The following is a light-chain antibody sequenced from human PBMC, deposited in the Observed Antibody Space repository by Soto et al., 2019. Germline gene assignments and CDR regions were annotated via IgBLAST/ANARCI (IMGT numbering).Light chain of an antibody. V-gene: IGLV2-11*01. J-gene: IGLJ1*01. CDR2: DVS. Sequence: QSALTQPRAVSGSPGQSVTISCTGASSDVGGYNYVSWYQQHPGKAPKLVIYDVSKRPSGVPDRFSGSKSGNTASLTISGLQTEDEADYSCCSYAGRYTYVFGTGTKATVL. CDR1: SSDVGGYNY. CDR3: CSYAGRYTYV.